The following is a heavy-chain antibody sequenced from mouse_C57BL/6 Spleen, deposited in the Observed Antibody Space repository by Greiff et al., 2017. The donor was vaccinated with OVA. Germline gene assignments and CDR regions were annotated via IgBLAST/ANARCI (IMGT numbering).Heavy chain of an antibody. Sequence: EVKVVESGGGLVKPGGSLKLSCAASGFTFSDYGMHWVRQAPEKGLEWVAYISSGSSTIYYADTVKGRFTISRDNAKNTLFLQMTSLRSEDTAMYYCARWDDDDGWYFDGWGTGTTVTVSS. J-gene: IGHJ1*03. CDR2: ISSGSSTI. CDR3: ARWDDDDGWYFDG. V-gene: IGHV5-17*01. CDR1: GFTFSDYG. D-gene: IGHD2-4*01.